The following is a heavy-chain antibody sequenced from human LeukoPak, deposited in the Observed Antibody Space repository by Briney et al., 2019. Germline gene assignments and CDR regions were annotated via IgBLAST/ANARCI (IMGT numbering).Heavy chain of an antibody. CDR1: GYSFSTYW. J-gene: IGHJ4*02. Sequence: GESLKISCKGSGYSFSTYWIGWVRQMPGRGLEWMGIIYPGDSDTTYSPSFQGQVTISADKSISTAYLQWSSLKASDTAMYYCARANWGTSSFDYWGQGTLVTVSS. D-gene: IGHD7-27*01. CDR3: ARANWGTSSFDY. CDR2: IYPGDSDT. V-gene: IGHV5-51*01.